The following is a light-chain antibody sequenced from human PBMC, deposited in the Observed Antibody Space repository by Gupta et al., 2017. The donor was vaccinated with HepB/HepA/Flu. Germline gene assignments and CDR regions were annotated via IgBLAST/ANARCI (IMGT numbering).Light chain of an antibody. CDR2: EVS. J-gene: IGLJ1*01. CDR1: SSDIGTYMY. V-gene: IGLV2-8*01. Sequence: QSALTQPPSASGSPGPAVTISCTGASSDIGTYMYVSWYPLYPGKAPKLMIYEVSKRPSGVPHRVSGSKSGNTASLPVSGLQAEDEAYYYCSSYAGNNIYVFGTGTKLTVL. CDR3: SSYAGNNIYV.